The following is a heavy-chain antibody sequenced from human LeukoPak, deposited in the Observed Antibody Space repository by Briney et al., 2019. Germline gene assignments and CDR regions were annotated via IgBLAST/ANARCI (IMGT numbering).Heavy chain of an antibody. D-gene: IGHD2-21*02. CDR3: AGRSVVVTAIRYYFDY. J-gene: IGHJ4*02. CDR1: GGTFSSYA. V-gene: IGHV1-69*05. CDR2: IIPSFSTA. Sequence: SVQVSCKATGGTFSSYAISWLRQARGQGLAWMGGIIPSFSTANYDQEFQGRVTITTDEYTSTAYMELSSLRSEDTAVYYCAGRSVVVTAIRYYFDYWGQGTLVTVSS.